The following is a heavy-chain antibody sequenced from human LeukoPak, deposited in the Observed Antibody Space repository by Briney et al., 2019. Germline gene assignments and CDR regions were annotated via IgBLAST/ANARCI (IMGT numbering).Heavy chain of an antibody. CDR1: GYTFTGYY. D-gene: IGHD3-3*01. J-gene: IGHJ3*02. V-gene: IGHV1-2*02. CDR2: INPNSGGT. Sequence: GASVKVSCKASGYTFTGYYMHWVRQAPGQGLEWMGWINPNSGGTNYAQRFQGRVTMTRDTSISTAYMELSRLRSDDTAVYYRARDPERITIFGVVTYDAFDIWGQGQWSPSLQ. CDR3: ARDPERITIFGVVTYDAFDI.